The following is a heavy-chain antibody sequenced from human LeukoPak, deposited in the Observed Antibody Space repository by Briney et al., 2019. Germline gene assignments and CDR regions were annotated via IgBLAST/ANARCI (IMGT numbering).Heavy chain of an antibody. V-gene: IGHV3-23*01. CDR1: GFTFSTYT. CDR3: AKARRSGYNYPGY. CDR2: ISGSGGST. Sequence: GGSLRLSCVASGFTFSTYTMNWIRQAPGKGLEWVSAISGSGGSTYYADSVKGRFTISRDNSKNTLYLQMNSLRAEDTAVYYCAKARRSGYNYPGYWGQGTLVTVSS. D-gene: IGHD3-22*01. J-gene: IGHJ4*02.